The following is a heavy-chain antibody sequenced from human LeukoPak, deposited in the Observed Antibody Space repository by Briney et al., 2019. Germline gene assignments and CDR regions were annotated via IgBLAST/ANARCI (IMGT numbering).Heavy chain of an antibody. D-gene: IGHD2-2*02. V-gene: IGHV3-23*01. Sequence: PGGSLRLSCAASGFTFSSYAMSWVRQAPGKGLEWVSAISGSGGSTYCADSVKGRFTISRDNSKNTLYLQMNSLRAEDTAVYYCAKDLDIVVVPAAIHGYFQHWGQGTLVTVSS. CDR2: ISGSGGST. CDR1: GFTFSSYA. CDR3: AKDLDIVVVPAAIHGYFQH. J-gene: IGHJ1*01.